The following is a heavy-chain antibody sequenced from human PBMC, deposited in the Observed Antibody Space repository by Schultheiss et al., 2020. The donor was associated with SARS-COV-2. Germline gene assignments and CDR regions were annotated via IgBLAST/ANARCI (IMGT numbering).Heavy chain of an antibody. CDR3: AKGRIVVVPAAIGGYNWFDP. J-gene: IGHJ5*02. CDR1: GFTFSSYS. Sequence: GGSLRLSCAAPGFTFSSYSMNWVRQAPGKGLEWVAVISYDGSNKYYADSVKGRFTISRDNAKNTLYLQMSGLRVDDTAVYYCAKGRIVVVPAAIGGYNWFDPWGQGTLVTVSS. V-gene: IGHV3-30*18. CDR2: ISYDGSNK. D-gene: IGHD2-2*02.